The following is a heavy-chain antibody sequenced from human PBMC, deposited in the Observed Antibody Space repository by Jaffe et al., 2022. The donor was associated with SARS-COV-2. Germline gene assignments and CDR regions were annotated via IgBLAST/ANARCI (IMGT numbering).Heavy chain of an antibody. CDR2: MSWDTDTT. Sequence: EVQLVASGGGVVQPGGSLRLSCAASGFTFNDYTLHWVRQVPGKGLEWVALMSWDTDTTYYADFVEGRFIISRDYRGNSLYLQMNSLRREDTALYFCARDGRLRGIGDYIDVWGKGTPVTVSS. CDR3: ARDGRLRGIGDYIDV. J-gene: IGHJ6*03. D-gene: IGHD1-26*01. V-gene: IGHV3-43*01. CDR1: GFTFNDYT.